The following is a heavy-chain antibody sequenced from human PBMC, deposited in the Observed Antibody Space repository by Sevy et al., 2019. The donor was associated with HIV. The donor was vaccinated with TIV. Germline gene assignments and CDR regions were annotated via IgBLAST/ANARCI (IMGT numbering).Heavy chain of an antibody. J-gene: IGHJ6*02. Sequence: ASVKVSCKASGYTFTSYDINWVRQATGQGLEWMGWMNPNSGNTGYAQKFQGRVTMTRNTSISTAYMDLSSLRSEDTAVYYCASMTSEYYYDSSGYYRYYYYGMDVWGQGTTVTVSS. V-gene: IGHV1-8*01. D-gene: IGHD3-22*01. CDR3: ASMTSEYYYDSSGYYRYYYYGMDV. CDR1: GYTFTSYD. CDR2: MNPNSGNT.